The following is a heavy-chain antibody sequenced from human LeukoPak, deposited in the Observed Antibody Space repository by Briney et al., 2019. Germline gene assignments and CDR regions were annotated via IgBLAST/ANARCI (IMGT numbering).Heavy chain of an antibody. Sequence: ASVKVSCKASGYTFTSYGISWVRQAPGQGLEWMGWISAYNGNTNYAQKLKGRVTMTTDTSTSTAYMELRSLRSDDTAVYYCARATLAYDSSGYYYYFDYWGQGTLVTVSS. CDR1: GYTFTSYG. V-gene: IGHV1-18*01. J-gene: IGHJ4*02. CDR3: ARATLAYDSSGYYYYFDY. CDR2: ISAYNGNT. D-gene: IGHD3-22*01.